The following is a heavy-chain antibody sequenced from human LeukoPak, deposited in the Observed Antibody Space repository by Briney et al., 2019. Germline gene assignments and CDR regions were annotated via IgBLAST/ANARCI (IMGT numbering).Heavy chain of an antibody. CDR2: ISASGNDT. V-gene: IGHV3-23*01. CDR1: GFTFSTYS. CDR3: AKDRASMRITMVRGVAPLY. Sequence: GGSLRLSCEASGFTFSTYSLSWVRQSPGKGLEWVAAISASGNDTYYADYVRGRFTVSRDSSKDTIYLQIDSLRVEDTAVYYCAKDRASMRITMVRGVAPLYWGQGTRVTVSS. J-gene: IGHJ4*02. D-gene: IGHD3-10*01.